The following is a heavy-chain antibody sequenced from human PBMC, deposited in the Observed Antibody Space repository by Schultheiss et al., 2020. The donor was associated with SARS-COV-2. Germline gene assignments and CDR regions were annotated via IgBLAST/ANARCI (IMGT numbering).Heavy chain of an antibody. CDR3: ARRERITMVRGAINNDY. J-gene: IGHJ4*02. CDR2: INHSGST. D-gene: IGHD3-10*01. Sequence: SETLSLTCAVYGGSFSGYYWSWIRQPPGKGLEWIGEINHSGSTNYNPSLKSQVTISVDTSKNQFSLKLSSVTAADTAVYYCARRERITMVRGAINNDYWGQGTLVTVSS. CDR1: GGSFSGYY. V-gene: IGHV4-34*01.